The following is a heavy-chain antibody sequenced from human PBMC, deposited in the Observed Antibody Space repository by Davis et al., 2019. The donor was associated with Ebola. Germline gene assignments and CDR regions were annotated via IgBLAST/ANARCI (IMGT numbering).Heavy chain of an antibody. CDR3: ARVSSRSSGYFTF. Sequence: ASVKVSCKTSGYTFTAYYINWVRQAPGQGLEWMGWINPITGDTDYAEKFQGRVTMARDTSIATAYMELSGLKSDDTAVYYCARVSSRSSGYFTFWGQGTLVTVSS. J-gene: IGHJ4*02. CDR1: GYTFTAYY. V-gene: IGHV1-2*02. D-gene: IGHD3-3*01. CDR2: INPITGDT.